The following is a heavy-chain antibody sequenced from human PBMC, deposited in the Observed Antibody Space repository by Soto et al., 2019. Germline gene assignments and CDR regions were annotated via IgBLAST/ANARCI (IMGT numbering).Heavy chain of an antibody. CDR2: IIPIFGTA. Sequence: ASVKVSCKASGGTFSSYAISWVRQAPGQGLEWMGGIIPIFGTANYAQKFQGRVTITADESTSTVYMVLSSLRSEDTAVYYCARDNPPDFWSGYPHPAYYYGMDVWGQGTTVTVSS. J-gene: IGHJ6*02. CDR3: ARDNPPDFWSGYPHPAYYYGMDV. CDR1: GGTFSSYA. D-gene: IGHD3-3*01. V-gene: IGHV1-69*13.